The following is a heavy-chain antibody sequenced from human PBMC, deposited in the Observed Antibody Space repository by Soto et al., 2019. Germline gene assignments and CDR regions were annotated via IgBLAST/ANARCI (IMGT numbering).Heavy chain of an antibody. V-gene: IGHV1-58*01. CDR1: GFTFTSSA. Sequence: QMQLVQSGPEVKKPGTSVKVSCKASGFTFTSSAVQWVRQARGQRLEWIGWIVVGSGNTNYAQKFQERVTITRDMSTSAAYMALSSLRSGDTAVYYGAATYDFWSGYYLFDYWGQGTLVTVSS. D-gene: IGHD3-3*01. CDR3: AATYDFWSGYYLFDY. J-gene: IGHJ4*02. CDR2: IVVGSGNT.